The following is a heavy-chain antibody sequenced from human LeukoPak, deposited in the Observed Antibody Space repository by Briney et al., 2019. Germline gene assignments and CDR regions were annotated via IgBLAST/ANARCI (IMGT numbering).Heavy chain of an antibody. J-gene: IGHJ4*02. D-gene: IGHD3-10*01. CDR2: IYYSGST. V-gene: IGHV4-59*08. CDR1: GGSIGSYY. Sequence: TPSETLSLTCTVSGGSIGSYYWSWIRQPPGKGLEWIGYIYYSGSTNYNPSLKSRVTISVNTSKNQFSLKLSSVTAADTAVYYCARRGMVRGVITNYFDYWGQGTLVTVSS. CDR3: ARRGMVRGVITNYFDY.